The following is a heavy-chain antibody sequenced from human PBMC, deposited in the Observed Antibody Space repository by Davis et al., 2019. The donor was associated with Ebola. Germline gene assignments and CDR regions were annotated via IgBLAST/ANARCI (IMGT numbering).Heavy chain of an antibody. CDR2: INPNSSGT. V-gene: IGHV1-2*04. D-gene: IGHD6-13*01. J-gene: IGHJ4*02. CDR1: GYTFTGYY. Sequence: ASVKVSCKASGYTFTGYYMHWVRQAPGQGLEWMGWINPNSSGTNYAQKFQGWVTMTRDTSISTAYMELSRLRSDDTAVYYCATGYSRAPLLGYWGQGTLVTVSS. CDR3: ATGYSRAPLLGY.